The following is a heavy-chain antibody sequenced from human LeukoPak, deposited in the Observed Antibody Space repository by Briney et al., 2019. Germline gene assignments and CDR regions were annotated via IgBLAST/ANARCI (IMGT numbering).Heavy chain of an antibody. J-gene: IGHJ4*02. CDR1: GGSFSGYY. D-gene: IGHD5-18*01. V-gene: IGHV4-34*01. CDR2: INHSGST. Sequence: PSETLSLTCAVYGGSFSGYYWSWIRQPPGKGLEWIGEINHSGSTNYNPSLKSRVIISVDTSKNQFSLKLSSVTAADTAVYYCARPHNAVYNYGYWYYFDYWGQGTLVTVSS. CDR3: ARPHNAVYNYGYWYYFDY.